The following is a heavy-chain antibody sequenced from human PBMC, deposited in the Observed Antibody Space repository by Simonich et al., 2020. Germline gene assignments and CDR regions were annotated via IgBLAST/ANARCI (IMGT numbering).Heavy chain of an antibody. D-gene: IGHD6-13*01. CDR3: ARGLRVAAAGTAFQH. V-gene: IGHV4-34*01. CDR2: IKHSGST. J-gene: IGHJ1*01. Sequence: QVQLQQWGAGLLKPSETLSLTCAVYGGPFSGYYWSWIRQPPGKGLEWIGEIKHSGSTNYNPSLKSRVTISVDTSKNQFSLKLSSVTAADTAVYYCARGLRVAAAGTAFQHWGQGTLVTVSS. CDR1: GGPFSGYY.